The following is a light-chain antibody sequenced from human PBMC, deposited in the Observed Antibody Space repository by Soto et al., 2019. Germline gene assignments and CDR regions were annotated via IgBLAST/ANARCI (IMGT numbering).Light chain of an antibody. CDR3: QHYGTSAL. Sequence: EIVLTQSPGTLSLSPGERATLSCRASQSVSDMYLAWYQQKPGQAPRLLIHASNRATGTPYRFSGSGSGTDFTLTISRLEPDDFGVYYCQHYGTSALFGPGTKVEIK. J-gene: IGKJ3*01. CDR1: QSVSDMY. CDR2: AS. V-gene: IGKV3-20*01.